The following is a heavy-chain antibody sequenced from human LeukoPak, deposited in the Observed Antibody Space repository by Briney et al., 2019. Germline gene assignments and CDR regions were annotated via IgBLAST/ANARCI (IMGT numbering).Heavy chain of an antibody. V-gene: IGHV4-34*01. CDR1: GGSFSGYY. D-gene: IGHD3-10*01. CDR3: ARLYYYGSGSYPRGTYYFDY. Sequence: SETLSLTCAVYGGSFSGYYWSWIRQPPGKALEWVGEINHSGSTNYNPSLKSRVTISVDTSKNQFSLKLSSVTAADTAVYYCARLYYYGSGSYPRGTYYFDYWGQGTLVTVSS. J-gene: IGHJ4*02. CDR2: INHSGST.